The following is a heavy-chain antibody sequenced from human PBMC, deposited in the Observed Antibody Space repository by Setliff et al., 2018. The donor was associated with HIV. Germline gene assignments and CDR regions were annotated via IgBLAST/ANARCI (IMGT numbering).Heavy chain of an antibody. D-gene: IGHD3-3*01. CDR1: GYTFTSYD. CDR2: MNPNSGNT. CDR3: ARGGSITIFGVVPWAFDI. J-gene: IGHJ3*02. Sequence: GASVKVSCKASGYTFTSYDINWVRQAAGQGLEWMAWMNPNSGNTGYTQKFQGRVTITSDTSASTAYMELSSLRSEDTAVYYCARGGSITIFGVVPWAFDIWGHGTMVTVSS. V-gene: IGHV1-8*03.